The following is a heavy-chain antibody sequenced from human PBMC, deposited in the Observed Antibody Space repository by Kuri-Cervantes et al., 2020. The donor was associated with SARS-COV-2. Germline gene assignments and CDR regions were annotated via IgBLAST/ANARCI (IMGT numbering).Heavy chain of an antibody. CDR1: GSTFSSYG. Sequence: GSLRLSCAASGSTFSSYGMHWVRQAPGKGLEWVAVISYDGSNKYYADSVKGRFTISRDNSKNTLYLQMNSLRAEDTAVYYCAKSSGTADGGFDPWGQGTLVTVSS. CDR3: AKSSGTADGGFDP. CDR2: ISYDGSNK. D-gene: IGHD6-19*01. J-gene: IGHJ5*02. V-gene: IGHV3-30*18.